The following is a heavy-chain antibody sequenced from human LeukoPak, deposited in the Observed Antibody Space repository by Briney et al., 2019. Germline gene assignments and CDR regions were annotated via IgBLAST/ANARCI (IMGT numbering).Heavy chain of an antibody. J-gene: IGHJ4*02. Sequence: PSETLSLTCTVSGGSISSYYWSWIRQPPGKGLEWIGYIYYSGSTNYNPSLKSRVTISVDTSKNQFSLKLSSVTAADTAVYYRARGDPLPNYWGQGTLVTVSS. CDR2: IYYSGST. V-gene: IGHV4-59*01. CDR3: ARGDPLPNY. CDR1: GGSISSYY.